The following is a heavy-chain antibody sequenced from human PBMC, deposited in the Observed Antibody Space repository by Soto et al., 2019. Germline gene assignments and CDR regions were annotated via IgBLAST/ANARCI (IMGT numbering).Heavy chain of an antibody. V-gene: IGHV1-18*01. CDR2: ISAYNGNT. CDR1: GYIFTSYY. Sequence: QVQLVQSGAEVKKPGASVKVSCKASGYIFTSYYISWVRQAPGQGLEWMGWISAYNGNTNYAQKIQGRVTMTTDTSSSTAYRELRSLRSDDTAVYYCARDAPPADYWGQGTLVTVSS. CDR3: ARDAPPADY. J-gene: IGHJ4*02.